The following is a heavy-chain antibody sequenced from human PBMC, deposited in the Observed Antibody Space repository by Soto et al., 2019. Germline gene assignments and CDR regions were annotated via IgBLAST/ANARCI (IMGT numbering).Heavy chain of an antibody. Sequence: EVQLLESGGGLVQPGGSLRLSCAASGFTFSSYAMSWVRQAPGKGLEWVSAISGSGGSTYYADSVKGRFTIARDNSKNKLYLQMNSLRAEDTAVYYCAKAVGTTNIGTERYCSGRSCLSHYYYSIDVWGQGTTVTVSS. D-gene: IGHD2-15*01. CDR3: AKAVGTTNIGTERYCSGRSCLSHYYYSIDV. V-gene: IGHV3-23*01. CDR2: ISGSGGST. CDR1: GFTFSSYA. J-gene: IGHJ6*02.